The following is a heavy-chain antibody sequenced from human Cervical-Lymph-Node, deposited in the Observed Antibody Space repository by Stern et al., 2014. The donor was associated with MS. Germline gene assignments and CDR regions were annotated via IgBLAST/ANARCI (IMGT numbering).Heavy chain of an antibody. CDR3: AREFNYDTSGYYFYY. Sequence: VQLVESGAEVKKPGSSVKVSCKASGGTFSNYGISWVRQAPGQGLVWMGGIIPIFGTANYAQKCQGRVTITADESTSTAYMELSSLRSEDTAVYYCAREFNYDTSGYYFYYWGQGTLVTVSS. V-gene: IGHV1-69*01. CDR2: IIPIFGTA. J-gene: IGHJ4*02. D-gene: IGHD3-22*01. CDR1: GGTFSNYG.